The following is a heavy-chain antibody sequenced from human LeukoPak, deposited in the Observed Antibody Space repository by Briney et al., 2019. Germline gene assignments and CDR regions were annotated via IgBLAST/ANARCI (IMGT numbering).Heavy chain of an antibody. CDR2: ISAYNGNT. CDR3: ARDQDYGDPDSDY. J-gene: IGHJ4*02. Sequence: ASVKVSCKASGYTFTGYYMHWLRQAPGQGLEWTGWISAYNGNTNYAQKLQGRVTMTTDTSTSTAYMELRSLRSDDTAVYYCARDQDYGDPDSDYWGQGTLVTVSS. CDR1: GYTFTGYY. D-gene: IGHD4-17*01. V-gene: IGHV1-18*04.